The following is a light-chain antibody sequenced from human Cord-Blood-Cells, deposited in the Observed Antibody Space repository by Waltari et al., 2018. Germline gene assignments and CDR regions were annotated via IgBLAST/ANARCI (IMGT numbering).Light chain of an antibody. CDR1: QSVSSSY. V-gene: IGKV3-20*01. CDR2: GAS. Sequence: IVLTQSPGTLSLSPGERATLSCRASQSVSSSYLAWYQQKPGQAPRLLLYGASSRATGIPDRFSGSGSGTDFTLTISRLEPEDFAVYYCQQYGSSTMHSFGQGTKLEIK. CDR3: QQYGSSTMHS. J-gene: IGKJ2*03.